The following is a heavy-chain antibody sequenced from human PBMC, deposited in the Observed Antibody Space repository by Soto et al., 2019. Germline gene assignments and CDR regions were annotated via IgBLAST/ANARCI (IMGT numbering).Heavy chain of an antibody. CDR2: INHSGST. CDR3: ARGRANFRAFDI. V-gene: IGHV4-34*01. J-gene: IGHJ3*02. CDR1: GGSFSGYY. Sequence: QVQLQQWGAGLLKPSETLSLTCAVYGGSFSGYYWSWIRQPPGKGLEWIGEINHSGSTNYNPSLKRRVTISVDTSKNQFSLKLSSVTAADTAVYYCARGRANFRAFDIWGQGTMVTVSS.